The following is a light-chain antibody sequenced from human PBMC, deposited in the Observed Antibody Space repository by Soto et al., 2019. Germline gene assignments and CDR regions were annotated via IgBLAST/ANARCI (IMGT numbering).Light chain of an antibody. Sequence: QSVLTQPASVSGSPGQSIAISCTGTSSDVGGYSYVSWYQQQPGKAPKLVISDVSNRPSGVSDRFSGSKSGNTASLTISGLQTEDEADYYCASYTTSSTNVVGTGTKLTVL. J-gene: IGLJ1*01. CDR1: SSDVGGYSY. CDR3: ASYTTSSTNV. CDR2: DVS. V-gene: IGLV2-14*01.